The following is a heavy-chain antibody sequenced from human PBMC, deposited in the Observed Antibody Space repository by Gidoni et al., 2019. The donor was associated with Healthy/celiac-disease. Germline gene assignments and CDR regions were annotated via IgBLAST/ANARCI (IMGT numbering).Heavy chain of an antibody. J-gene: IGHJ6*02. CDR2: ISGSGGST. CDR3: ATRDIVVVPAAIPGSRFYGMDV. D-gene: IGHD2-2*02. V-gene: IGHV3-23*04. Sequence: EVQLVESGGGLVQPGGSLRLSCAASGFTFSSYAMSWVRQAPGKGLEWFSAISGSGGSTYYADSVKGRFTISRDNSKNTLYLQMNSLRAEDTAVYYCATRDIVVVPAAIPGSRFYGMDVWGQGTTVTVSS. CDR1: GFTFSSYA.